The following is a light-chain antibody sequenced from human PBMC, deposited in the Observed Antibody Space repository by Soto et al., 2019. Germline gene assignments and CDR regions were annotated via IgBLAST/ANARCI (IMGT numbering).Light chain of an antibody. CDR1: NSDVGGYNY. CDR2: DVI. Sequence: QSALTQPPPASGSLGQSVTISCTGTNSDVGGYNYVSWYQQHPGKAPKLLIYDVIHRPSGVPDRFSGSKSGNTASLTVSGLQAEDEVDYYCSSYAGSNNLVFGTGTKVTVL. J-gene: IGLJ1*01. CDR3: SSYAGSNNLV. V-gene: IGLV2-8*01.